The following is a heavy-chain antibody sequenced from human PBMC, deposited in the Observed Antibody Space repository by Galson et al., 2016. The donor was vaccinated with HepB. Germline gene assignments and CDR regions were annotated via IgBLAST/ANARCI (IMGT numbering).Heavy chain of an antibody. J-gene: IGHJ4*02. D-gene: IGHD5-12*01. V-gene: IGHV5-51*01. CDR2: IYPGDSDT. CDR3: ARQGASAYNYFDY. Sequence: QSGAEVKKPGESLKISCKGSGYTFDNYWIGWVRQMPGKGLEWMGIIYPGDSDTRYSPSFQGRVTISADKSFSTAYLQWSSLKASDTAMYYCARQGASAYNYFDYWGQGALVTVSS. CDR1: GYTFDNYW.